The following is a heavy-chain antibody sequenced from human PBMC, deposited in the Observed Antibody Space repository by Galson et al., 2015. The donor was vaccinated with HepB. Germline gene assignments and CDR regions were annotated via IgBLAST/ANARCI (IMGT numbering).Heavy chain of an antibody. Sequence: SVKVSCKVSGYTLTELSMHWVRQAPGKGLEWMGGFDPEDGETIYAQKFQGRVTMTEDTSTDTAYMELSSLRSEDTAVYYCATMGSNYDFWSGPKGFDPWGQGTLVTVSS. CDR3: ATMGSNYDFWSGPKGFDP. D-gene: IGHD3-3*01. CDR2: FDPEDGET. CDR1: GYTLTELS. V-gene: IGHV1-24*01. J-gene: IGHJ5*02.